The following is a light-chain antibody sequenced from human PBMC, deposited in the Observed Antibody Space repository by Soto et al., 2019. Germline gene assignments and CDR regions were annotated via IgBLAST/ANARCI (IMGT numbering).Light chain of an antibody. CDR2: EVN. Sequence: QSALTQPASVSGSPGQSITISCSGTTSDVGGYDVVSWYQQHPGKAPKLMIFEVNQRPSGVSDRFSGSKSGNTASLTISGLQGEDEADYYCSSYAGSSWVFGGGTKLTVL. CDR1: TSDVGGYDV. J-gene: IGLJ3*02. CDR3: SSYAGSSWV. V-gene: IGLV2-23*02.